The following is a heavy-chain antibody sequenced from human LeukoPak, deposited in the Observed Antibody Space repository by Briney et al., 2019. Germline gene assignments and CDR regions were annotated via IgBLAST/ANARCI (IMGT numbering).Heavy chain of an antibody. Sequence: GGSLRLSCAVSGFTFSSYAMSWVRQAPGKGLEWVSAISGSGGSTYYADSVKGRFTISRDNSKNTLYLQMNSLRAEDTAVYYCAKRLGDSIEGFDYWGQGTLVTVSS. CDR2: ISGSGGST. CDR3: AKRLGDSIEGFDY. J-gene: IGHJ4*02. D-gene: IGHD2/OR15-2a*01. CDR1: GFTFSSYA. V-gene: IGHV3-23*01.